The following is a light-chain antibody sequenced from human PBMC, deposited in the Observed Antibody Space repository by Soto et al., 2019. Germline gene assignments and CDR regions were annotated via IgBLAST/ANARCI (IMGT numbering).Light chain of an antibody. CDR1: QNINSW. CDR2: KAS. V-gene: IGKV1-5*03. Sequence: IHMTHSPSTLSASILYRVTITFLASQNINSWLAWYQQKPGKAPKLLIYKASTLKSGVPSRFSGSGSGTEFTLTISSLQPDDFATYYCQHYNSYSEAFGQGTKVDIK. CDR3: QHYNSYSEA. J-gene: IGKJ1*01.